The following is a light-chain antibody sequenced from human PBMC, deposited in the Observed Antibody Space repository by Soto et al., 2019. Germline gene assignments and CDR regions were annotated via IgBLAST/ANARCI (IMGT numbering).Light chain of an antibody. Sequence: IQMTQSPSSVSASVGDTVTITCRASQPISSWLAWYQQKPGEAPKLLIYAASSLESGVPSRFSGSGSGTDFTLTISSLQPEDFATYYCQQASSFPLTFGGGTKVEIE. J-gene: IGKJ4*01. V-gene: IGKV1-12*01. CDR1: QPISSW. CDR2: AAS. CDR3: QQASSFPLT.